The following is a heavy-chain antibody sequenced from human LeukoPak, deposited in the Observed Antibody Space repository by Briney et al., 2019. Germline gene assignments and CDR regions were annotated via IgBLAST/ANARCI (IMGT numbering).Heavy chain of an antibody. CDR1: GFTFSSYA. Sequence: GGSLRLSCAASGFTFSSYAMHWVRQAPGKGLEWVSLIYIGGNTFYADSVKGRFTISRDNAKNSLYLQMNSLRAEDTAVYYCAKGALEYQLLYDYYYMDVWGKGTTVTVSS. CDR2: IYIGGNT. V-gene: IGHV3-NL1*01. D-gene: IGHD2-2*02. J-gene: IGHJ6*03. CDR3: AKGALEYQLLYDYYYMDV.